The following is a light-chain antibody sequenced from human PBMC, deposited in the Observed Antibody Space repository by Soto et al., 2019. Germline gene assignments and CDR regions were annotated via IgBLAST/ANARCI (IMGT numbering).Light chain of an antibody. CDR1: QGTSSY. Sequence: DIQLTQSPSFLSASVGDRVTITCRASQGTSSYLAWYQQKPGKAPKLLIYAASILQSGVPSRFSGSGSGTELTLTISSLQPEDFATYYCQRPGVFGPGTKVDIK. CDR2: AAS. J-gene: IGKJ3*01. V-gene: IGKV1-9*01. CDR3: QRPGV.